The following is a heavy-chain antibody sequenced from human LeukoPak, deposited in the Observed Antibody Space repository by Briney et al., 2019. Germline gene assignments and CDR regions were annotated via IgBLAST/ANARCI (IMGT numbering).Heavy chain of an antibody. V-gene: IGHV3-9*01. CDR3: ARADHLRTPFDY. D-gene: IGHD2-15*01. CDR2: ISWNSGSI. Sequence: GRSLRLSCAASGFTFDDYAMHWVRQAPGKGLEWVSGISWNSGSIGYADSVKGRFTISRDNAKNSLYLQMNSLRAEDTAVYYCARADHLRTPFDYWGQGTLVTVSS. CDR1: GFTFDDYA. J-gene: IGHJ4*02.